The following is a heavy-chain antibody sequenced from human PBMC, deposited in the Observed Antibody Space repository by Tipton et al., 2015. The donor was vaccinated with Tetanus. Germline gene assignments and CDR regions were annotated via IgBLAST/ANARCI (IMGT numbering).Heavy chain of an antibody. V-gene: IGHV3-21*01. CDR1: GFTFSSYS. J-gene: IGHJ4*02. CDR2: ISSSSSYI. Sequence: SGFTFSSYSMNWVRQAPGKGLEWVSSISSSSSYIYYADSVKGRFTISRDNAKNSLYLQMNSLRAEDTAVYYCATLQNYDFWKMGYWGQGTLVTVSS. D-gene: IGHD3-3*01. CDR3: ATLQNYDFWKMGY.